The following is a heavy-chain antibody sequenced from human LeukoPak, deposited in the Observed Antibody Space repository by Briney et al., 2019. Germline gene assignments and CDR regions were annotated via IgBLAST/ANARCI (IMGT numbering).Heavy chain of an antibody. CDR1: GYTFTSYG. V-gene: IGHV1-18*01. CDR2: ISVYNDKT. J-gene: IGHJ6*03. CDR3: ARGGTPSYYYYMDV. D-gene: IGHD3-16*01. Sequence: ASVTVSCKASGYTFTSYGISWVRQAPGQGLEWMGWISVYNDKTNYAQKLQGRVTMTTVTSTSTAYMELRSLRSDDTAVYYCARGGTPSYYYYMDVWGKGATVTISS.